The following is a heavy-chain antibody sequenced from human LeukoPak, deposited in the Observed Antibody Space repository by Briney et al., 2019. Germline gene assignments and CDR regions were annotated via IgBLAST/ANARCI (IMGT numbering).Heavy chain of an antibody. CDR2: IYTSGST. Sequence: SETLSLTCTVSGNSFGDYYWSWIRQPAGKGLEWIGRIYTSGSTTYNPSLKSRVTMSVDTSKSQFPLNLMSVTAADTAVYYGTRDTGTTGEVKFDPWGQGTLVTVSS. V-gene: IGHV4-4*07. CDR3: TRDTGTTGEVKFDP. J-gene: IGHJ5*02. CDR1: GNSFGDYY. D-gene: IGHD4-17*01.